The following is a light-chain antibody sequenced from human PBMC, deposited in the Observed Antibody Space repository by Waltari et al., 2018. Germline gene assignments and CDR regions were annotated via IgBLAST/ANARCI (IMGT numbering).Light chain of an antibody. Sequence: EIVMTQSPTTLSVSPGERATLSCRASQSVSRNLAWYQQKPGQAPRLLIYGASTRATGIPARCSGSGSGTEFTLTISSMQSEDFAVYYCQQYNNWLITFGQGTRLEIK. J-gene: IGKJ5*01. CDR3: QQYNNWLIT. V-gene: IGKV3-15*01. CDR1: QSVSRN. CDR2: GAS.